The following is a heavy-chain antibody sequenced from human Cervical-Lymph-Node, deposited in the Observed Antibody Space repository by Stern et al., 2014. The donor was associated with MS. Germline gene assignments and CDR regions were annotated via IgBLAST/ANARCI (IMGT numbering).Heavy chain of an antibody. J-gene: IGHJ4*02. Sequence: QVQLQESGPGLVKPSGTLSLTCAVSGASIGSSHWWSWVRQPPGKGPEWIGEIYHTGNINYNPSLKSRVTISLDKSKTQFSLRLNSVTAADTAIYYCAKEGRVSRFDSWGQGTLVTVSS. D-gene: IGHD6-13*01. V-gene: IGHV4-4*02. CDR1: GASIGSSHW. CDR2: IYHTGNI. CDR3: AKEGRVSRFDS.